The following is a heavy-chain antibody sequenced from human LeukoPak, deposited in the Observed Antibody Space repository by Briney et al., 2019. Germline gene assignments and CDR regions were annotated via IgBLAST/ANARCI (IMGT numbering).Heavy chain of an antibody. J-gene: IGHJ4*02. CDR1: GFTFSSYA. D-gene: IGHD2-15*01. Sequence: YPGGSLRLSCAASGFTFSSYAMHWVRQAPGKGLEGVAVISYDGSNKYYADSVKGRFTISRDNSKNTLYLQMNSLRAGDAAVYYCAKAPVTTCSGAYCYPFDYWSQGTLVTVSS. CDR3: AKAPVTTCSGAYCYPFDY. CDR2: ISYDGSNK. V-gene: IGHV3-30*04.